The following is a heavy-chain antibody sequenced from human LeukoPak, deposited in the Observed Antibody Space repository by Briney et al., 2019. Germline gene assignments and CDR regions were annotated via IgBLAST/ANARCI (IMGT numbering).Heavy chain of an antibody. D-gene: IGHD3-16*02. CDR2: ISSSSTYI. J-gene: IGHJ4*02. Sequence: GGSLRLPCPASGFIFSSYSMNRVRQAPGKGLEWASSISSSSTYIYYADSVKGRFTISRDNAKNSLYLQMNSLRAEDTAEYYCARDGERGELSLYMDYWGQGTLVTVSS. CDR3: ARDGERGELSLYMDY. CDR1: GFIFSSYS. V-gene: IGHV3-21*01.